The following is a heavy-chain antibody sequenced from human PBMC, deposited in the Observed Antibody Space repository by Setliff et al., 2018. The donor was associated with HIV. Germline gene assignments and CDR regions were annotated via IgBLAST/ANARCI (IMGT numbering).Heavy chain of an antibody. Sequence: SETLSLTCTVSGGSTSGYYWNWIRQSPGKGLEWIGCVFYSGSANYSPSLKSRVTISADTSKNQFSVTLSSVTAADTAMYYCARYTVGSMVDYWGPGTLVTVSS. D-gene: IGHD5-12*01. CDR3: ARYTVGSMVDY. CDR1: GGSTSGYY. CDR2: VFYSGSA. V-gene: IGHV4-59*08. J-gene: IGHJ4*02.